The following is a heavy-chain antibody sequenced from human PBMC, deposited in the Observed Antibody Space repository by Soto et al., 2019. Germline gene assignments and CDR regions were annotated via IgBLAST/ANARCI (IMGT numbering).Heavy chain of an antibody. Sequence: DVQLVETGGGWIQPGGSLRLSCAASGFSVSSDYMTLVRQDPVKGMEWISVIYSGGSTYYADSVRGRFTISRDNSENTLFLQMDSMRVENTAVYYCARARKWHALDMWGQGTMVTVSS. D-gene: IGHD5-12*01. CDR1: GFSVSSDY. CDR3: ARARKWHALDM. CDR2: IYSGGST. V-gene: IGHV3-53*02. J-gene: IGHJ3*02.